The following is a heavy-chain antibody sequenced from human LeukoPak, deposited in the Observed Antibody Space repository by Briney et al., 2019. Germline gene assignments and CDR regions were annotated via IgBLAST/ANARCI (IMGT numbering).Heavy chain of an antibody. V-gene: IGHV3-30*02. D-gene: IGHD5-24*01. Sequence: GGSLRLSCRTSGFIFSDNGVHWVRQAPGKGLEWVTFIRGDTSGEYYADSVKGRFTISRDNAKNTLYLQMNSLRAEDTAVYYCATDAGHGFSFWGQGTMVTVSS. CDR1: GFIFSDNG. J-gene: IGHJ3*01. CDR3: ATDAGHGFSF. CDR2: IRGDTSGE.